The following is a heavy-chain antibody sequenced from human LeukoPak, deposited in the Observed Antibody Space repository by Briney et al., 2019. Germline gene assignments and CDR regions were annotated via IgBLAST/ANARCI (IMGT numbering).Heavy chain of an antibody. Sequence: GSLRLSCAASGFTFSTHSMNWVRQAPGKGLEWVSYISSSSSIIYYADSVKGRFTISRDNAKNSLYLQMNSLRAEDTAVYYCVRDPESSSWLGWFDPWGQGTLVTVSS. J-gene: IGHJ5*02. CDR2: ISSSSSII. D-gene: IGHD6-13*01. CDR3: VRDPESSSWLGWFDP. V-gene: IGHV3-48*01. CDR1: GFTFSTHS.